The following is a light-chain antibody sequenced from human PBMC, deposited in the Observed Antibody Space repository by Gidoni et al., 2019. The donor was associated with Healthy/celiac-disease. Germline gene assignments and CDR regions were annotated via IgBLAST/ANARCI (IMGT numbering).Light chain of an antibody. CDR3: SSYTSSSTLYV. Sequence: QSALTQPAYVSGSPGQSITISCTGTSSDVGGYNYVSWYQQHPGKAPKLMIYDVSNRPSGVSNRFSGSKSGNTASLTISGLQAEDEADYYCSSYTSSSTLYVFGGGTKLTVL. CDR2: DVS. J-gene: IGLJ2*01. V-gene: IGLV2-14*03. CDR1: SSDVGGYNY.